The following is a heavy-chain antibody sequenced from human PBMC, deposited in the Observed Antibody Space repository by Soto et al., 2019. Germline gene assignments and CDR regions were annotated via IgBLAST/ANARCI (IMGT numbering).Heavy chain of an antibody. CDR1: GYTFTSYD. Sequence: ASVKVSCKASGYTFTSYDINWVRQATGQGLEWMGWMNPNSGNTGYAQKFKGRVTMTRNTSISTAYMELSSLRSEDTAVYYCARGKYYDYVWGSYRRAFDIWGKGPMVTVSS. J-gene: IGHJ3*02. CDR3: ARGKYYDYVWGSYRRAFDI. D-gene: IGHD3-16*02. CDR2: MNPNSGNT. V-gene: IGHV1-8*01.